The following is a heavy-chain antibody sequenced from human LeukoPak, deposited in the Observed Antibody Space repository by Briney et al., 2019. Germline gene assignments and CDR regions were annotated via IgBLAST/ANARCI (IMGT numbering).Heavy chain of an antibody. J-gene: IGHJ5*02. V-gene: IGHV4-30-4*01. D-gene: IGHD3-10*01. Sequence: PPQTLSLTCTVSGASISSGDYHWNWIRQPPGKGPEWIGFIHDSGSTYYNPSLKSRVSISRDMSKNQLSLMLSSVTAADTAVYYCARGFGAGNYYYGWFDPWGQGTLVSVSS. CDR3: ARGFGAGNYYYGWFDP. CDR2: IHDSGST. CDR1: GASISSGDYH.